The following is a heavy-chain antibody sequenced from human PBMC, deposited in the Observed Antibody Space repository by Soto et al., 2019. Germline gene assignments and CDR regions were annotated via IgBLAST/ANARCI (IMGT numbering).Heavy chain of an antibody. Sequence: SVKVSCKASGFTFTSSAFQWVRQSRGQRLEWIGWIAVGSGYTNYAQRFQDRVTLTRDMSTATTYMELSRLTSEDTAIYYCAADATAWQQMVPSDYWGQGTLVTVSS. CDR1: GFTFTSSA. V-gene: IGHV1-58*01. CDR2: IAVGSGYT. J-gene: IGHJ4*02. CDR3: AADATAWQQMVPSDY. D-gene: IGHD2-8*01.